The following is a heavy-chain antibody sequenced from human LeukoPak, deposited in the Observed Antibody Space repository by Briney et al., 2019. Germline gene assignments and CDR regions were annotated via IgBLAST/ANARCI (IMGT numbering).Heavy chain of an antibody. CDR3: AKGRRGYSYGSDV. CDR1: GFTFSNYG. D-gene: IGHD3-16*02. CDR2: ISGGGGTT. Sequence: GGSLRLSCAASGFTFSNYGMIWVRQAPGKGLEWVALISGGGGTTYYADFVKGRFTISRDNSKNTLYLQMNSLRDEDTAVYYCAKGRRGYSYGSDVWGKGTTVTISS. J-gene: IGHJ6*04. V-gene: IGHV3-23*01.